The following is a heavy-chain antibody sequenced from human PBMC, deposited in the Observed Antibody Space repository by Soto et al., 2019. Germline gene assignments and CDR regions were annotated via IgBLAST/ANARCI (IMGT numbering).Heavy chain of an antibody. V-gene: IGHV3-21*06. J-gene: IGHJ3*02. CDR2: SGSGHSPK. Sequence: PGGSLRLSCAASRFTFTTYSMTWVRQAPGKGLEWIAYSGSGHSPKLYGDSMKGRFTISRDDAKNSLYLELSSLRDDDTAVYYWARDKPDGVDSFDIWGQGTLGTVSS. CDR1: RFTFTTYS. CDR3: ARDKPDGVDSFDI.